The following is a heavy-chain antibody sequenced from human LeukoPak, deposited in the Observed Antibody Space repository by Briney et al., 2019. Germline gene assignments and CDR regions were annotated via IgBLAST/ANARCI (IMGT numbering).Heavy chain of an antibody. CDR2: IYYSGNT. J-gene: IGHJ4*02. CDR3: ATDKGYHYY. CDR1: GGSTSNYF. V-gene: IGHV4-59*01. Sequence: SETLSLTCTVSGGSTSNYFWSWIRQPPGKGLEWVGYIYYSGNTNYNPSLKSRVTISGDTSKNQVSLNLGSVTAADTAVYYCATDKGYHYYWGQGTLVTVSS. D-gene: IGHD5-12*01.